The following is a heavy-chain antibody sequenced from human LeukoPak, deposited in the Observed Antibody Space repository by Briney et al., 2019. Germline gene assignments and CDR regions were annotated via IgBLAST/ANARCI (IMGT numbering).Heavy chain of an antibody. CDR3: ARGGSDSGYDRKNWLDL. Sequence: SETLSLTCAVSGGSISSGGYSWSWIRQPPGKGLEWIGYIYHSGSTYYNPSLKSRVTISVDKSKNQFSLKLSSVTAADTAVYYCARGGSDSGYDRKNWLDLWGQGTLVTVSS. D-gene: IGHD5-12*01. CDR1: GGSISSGGYS. J-gene: IGHJ5*02. CDR2: IYHSGST. V-gene: IGHV4-30-2*01.